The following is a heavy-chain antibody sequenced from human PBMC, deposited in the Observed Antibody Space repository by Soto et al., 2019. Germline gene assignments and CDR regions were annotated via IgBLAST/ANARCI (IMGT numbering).Heavy chain of an antibody. V-gene: IGHV3-23*01. J-gene: IGHJ4*02. CDR3: AKDRRGSYYSVCDY. D-gene: IGHD1-26*01. Sequence: PGGSLRLSCAASGFTFSTYAMNWVRQAPGKGLEWVSSIGNSGGLTYYADSVRGRFTISRDSSKSTVSLEMTSLRAEDTAVYYCAKDRRGSYYSVCDYWGQGTLVTVSS. CDR2: IGNSGGLT. CDR1: GFTFSTYA.